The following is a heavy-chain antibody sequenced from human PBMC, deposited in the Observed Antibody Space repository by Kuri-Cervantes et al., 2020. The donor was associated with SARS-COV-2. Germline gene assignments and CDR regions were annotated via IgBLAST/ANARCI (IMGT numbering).Heavy chain of an antibody. CDR1: GFTFSNAW. Sequence: GGSLRLSCAASGFTFSNAWMIWVRQAPGKGLEWVGRIKSKTDGGTTDYAAPVKGRFTISRDDSKNTLYLQMNSLKTEDTAVYYCARDPGYDILTGYYPAADDAFDIWGQGTMVTVSS. CDR2: IKSKTDGGTT. V-gene: IGHV3-15*01. D-gene: IGHD3-9*01. CDR3: ARDPGYDILTGYYPAADDAFDI. J-gene: IGHJ3*02.